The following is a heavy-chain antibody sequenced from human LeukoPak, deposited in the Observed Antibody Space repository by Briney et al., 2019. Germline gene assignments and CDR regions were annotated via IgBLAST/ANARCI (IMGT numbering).Heavy chain of an antibody. J-gene: IGHJ4*02. CDR1: GGSISSYY. CDR3: ARHSTYYYDSSGYLDY. CDR2: IYYSGST. Sequence: ASETLSLTCTVSGGSISSYYWSWIRQPPGKGLGWIGYIYYSGSTNYNPSLKSRVTISVDTSKNQFSLKLSSVTAADTAVYYCARHSTYYYDSSGYLDYWGQGTLVTVSS. V-gene: IGHV4-59*08. D-gene: IGHD3-22*01.